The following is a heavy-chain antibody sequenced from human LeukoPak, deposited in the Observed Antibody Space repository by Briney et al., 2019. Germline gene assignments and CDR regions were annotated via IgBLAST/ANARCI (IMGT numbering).Heavy chain of an antibody. CDR2: LYSGGGA. CDR3: AREYRDAFDV. D-gene: IGHD3-16*02. J-gene: IGHJ3*01. V-gene: IGHV3-23*03. Sequence: PGGSLRLSCAASGFTFSNYAMSWVRQAPGKGLECVSVLYSGGGAFYADSVKGRFTVSRDDAWNTLYLQMNTLTVEDTAIYYCAREYRDAFDVWGQGTWVTVSS. CDR1: GFTFSNYA.